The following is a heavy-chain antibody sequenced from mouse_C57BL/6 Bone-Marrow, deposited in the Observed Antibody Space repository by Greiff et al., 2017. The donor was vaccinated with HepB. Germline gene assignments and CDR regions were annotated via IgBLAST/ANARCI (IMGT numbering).Heavy chain of an antibody. CDR3: ARPPITTVVGGDWYFDV. CDR2: ISSGGSYT. CDR1: GFTFSSYG. D-gene: IGHD1-1*01. V-gene: IGHV5-6*01. J-gene: IGHJ1*03. Sequence: EVKLMESGGDLEKPGGSLKLSCAASGFTFSSYGMSWVRQTPDKRLEWVATISSGGSYTYYPDSVKGRFTISRDNAKNTLYLQMSSLKSEDTAMYYCARPPITTVVGGDWYFDVWGTGTTVTVSS.